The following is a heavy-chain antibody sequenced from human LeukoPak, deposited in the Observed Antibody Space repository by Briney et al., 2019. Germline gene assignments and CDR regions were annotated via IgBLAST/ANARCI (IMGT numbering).Heavy chain of an antibody. CDR2: TSSNSRTT. J-gene: IGHJ5*02. CDR1: GFIFSTYG. CDR3: ARGPHDDATGYSFS. D-gene: IGHD3-9*01. V-gene: IGHV3-48*01. Sequence: PGGSLRLSCEASGFIFSTYGMAWVRQAPGKGLEWISYTSSNSRTTAYADSVRGRFTISRDNAKNSLSLQINRLRADDTGVYYCARGPHDDATGYSFSWGQGTQVTVSS.